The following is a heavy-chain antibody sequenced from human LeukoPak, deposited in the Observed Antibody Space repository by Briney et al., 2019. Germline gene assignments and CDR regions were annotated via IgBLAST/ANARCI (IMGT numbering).Heavy chain of an antibody. Sequence: GGSLRLSCAASGFTFSSYAMSWVRQAPGKGLEWVSAISGSGGSTYYADSVKGRFTISRDNSKNTLYLQMNSLRAEDTAVYYCAKERSVVVPAASYYFDYWGQGTLVTVSS. D-gene: IGHD2-2*01. CDR3: AKERSVVVPAASYYFDY. CDR1: GFTFSSYA. CDR2: ISGSGGST. V-gene: IGHV3-23*01. J-gene: IGHJ4*02.